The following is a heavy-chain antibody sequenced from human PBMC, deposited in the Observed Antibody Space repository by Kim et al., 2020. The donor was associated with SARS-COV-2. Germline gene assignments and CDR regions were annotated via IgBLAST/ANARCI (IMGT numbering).Heavy chain of an antibody. V-gene: IGHV1-69*01. J-gene: IGHJ4*02. Sequence: QGRVTITADESTSTAYMELSSLRSEDTAVYYCARENLYYYDSSGYYPFDYWGQGTLVTVSS. D-gene: IGHD3-22*01. CDR3: ARENLYYYDSSGYYPFDY.